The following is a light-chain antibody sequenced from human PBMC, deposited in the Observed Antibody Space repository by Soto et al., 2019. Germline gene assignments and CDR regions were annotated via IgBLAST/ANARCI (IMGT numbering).Light chain of an antibody. Sequence: DIQMTQSPSTLSASVGDRVTITCRASQSISSWLAWYQQKPGKAPKILIYKASRLESGVPSRFSGSGSGTEFTLTISSLQPDDFATYYCQQYNSYSRTCGQGTKVEIK. CDR3: QQYNSYSRT. V-gene: IGKV1-5*03. CDR1: QSISSW. J-gene: IGKJ1*01. CDR2: KAS.